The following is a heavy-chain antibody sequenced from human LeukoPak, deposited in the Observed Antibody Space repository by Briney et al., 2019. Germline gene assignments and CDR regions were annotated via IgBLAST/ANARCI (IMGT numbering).Heavy chain of an antibody. D-gene: IGHD3/OR15-3a*01. CDR2: IFPGDSDT. Sequence: GESLKISCKASGYSFTSNWIGWVRQMPGKGLEWMGIIFPGDSDTRYSPSFQGQVTISVDKSISTAYLQWSSLKASDAATYYCARAPGGVFWTGYPSPFDSGGKEPLVTVSS. CDR1: GYSFTSNW. V-gene: IGHV5-51*01. J-gene: IGHJ4*02. CDR3: ARAPGGVFWTGYPSPFDS.